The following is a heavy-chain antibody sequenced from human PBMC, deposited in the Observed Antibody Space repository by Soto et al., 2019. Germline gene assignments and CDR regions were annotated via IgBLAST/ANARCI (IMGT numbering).Heavy chain of an antibody. D-gene: IGHD3-22*01. V-gene: IGHV3-53*02. J-gene: IGHJ4*02. CDR2: IYSGGST. Sequence: EVQLVETGGGLIQPGGSLRLSCAASGFTVSSNYMSWVRQAPGKGLEWVSVIYSGGSTYYADSVKGRFTISRDNSKNTLYLQMNSLRGEDTAVYYCARTSVPYYDSSGYYEGSDRGYFDYWGQGTLVTVSS. CDR1: GFTVSSNY. CDR3: ARTSVPYYDSSGYYEGSDRGYFDY.